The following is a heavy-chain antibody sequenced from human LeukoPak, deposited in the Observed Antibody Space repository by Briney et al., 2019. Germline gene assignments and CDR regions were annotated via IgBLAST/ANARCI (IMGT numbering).Heavy chain of an antibody. CDR2: ISSNGNTI. J-gene: IGHJ5*02. CDR1: GFTFSNYE. Sequence: GGSLRLSCVASGFTFSNYEMNWVRQAPGKGLEWVSYISSNGNTIYYADSVKGRFTISRDNAKNSLYLQMNSLETEDTAVYYCTRHPIRDYSYDSSGRHWFDPWGQGTLVTVSS. V-gene: IGHV3-48*03. CDR3: TRHPIRDYSYDSSGRHWFDP. D-gene: IGHD3-22*01.